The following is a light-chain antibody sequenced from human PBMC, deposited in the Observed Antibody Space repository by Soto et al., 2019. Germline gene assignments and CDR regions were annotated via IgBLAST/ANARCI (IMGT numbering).Light chain of an antibody. CDR2: EVS. Sequence: QSALTQPPSASGSPGQSVTISCTGTSSDVGGYNYVSWYQQHPGKAPKLMIYEVSKRPSGVPDRFSGSKSGNTASLTVSGLQAEDEADYYCSSSAGSNYYVFGTGTKVTV. J-gene: IGLJ1*01. CDR1: SSDVGGYNY. V-gene: IGLV2-8*01. CDR3: SSSAGSNYYV.